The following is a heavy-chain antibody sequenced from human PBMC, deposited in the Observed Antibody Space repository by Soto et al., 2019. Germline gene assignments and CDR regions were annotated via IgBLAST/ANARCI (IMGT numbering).Heavy chain of an antibody. CDR3: VRDDRWAFDI. J-gene: IGHJ3*02. CDR2: ISVGGGSI. V-gene: IGHV3-48*01. D-gene: IGHD3-22*01. Sequence: GGSLRLSCAASGFIFRSYAFKWIRQAPGKGLEWVSYISVGGGSIFYADSVKGRFTISRDDGQNSVYLQMNTLRGEDTAVYYCVRDDRWAFDIWGQGTMVTVSS. CDR1: GFIFRSYA.